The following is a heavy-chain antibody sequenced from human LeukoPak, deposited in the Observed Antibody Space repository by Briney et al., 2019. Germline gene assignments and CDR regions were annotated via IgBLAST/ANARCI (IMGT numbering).Heavy chain of an antibody. CDR1: GFTFSSYG. D-gene: IGHD3-10*01. J-gene: IGHJ3*02. V-gene: IGHV3-23*01. Sequence: GGSLRLSCAASGFTFSSYGMSWVRQAPGKGLEWVSAISGNGGSTYYADSVKGRFTISRDNSKNTLYLQMNSLRAEDTAVYYCAVIGGYYGSGSYPPDSFDIWGQGTMVTVSS. CDR2: ISGNGGST. CDR3: AVIGGYYGSGSYPPDSFDI.